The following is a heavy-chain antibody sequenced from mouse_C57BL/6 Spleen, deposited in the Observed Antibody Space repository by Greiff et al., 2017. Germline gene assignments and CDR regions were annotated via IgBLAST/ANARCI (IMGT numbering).Heavy chain of an antibody. D-gene: IGHD2-5*01. CDR3: ARQYSNFWFAY. J-gene: IGHJ3*01. CDR1: GFTFSSYT. CDR2: ISGGGGNT. Sequence: EVQVVESGGGLVKPGGSLKLSCAASGFTFSSYTMSWVRQTPEKRLEWVATISGGGGNTYYPDSVKGRFTISRDNAKNTLYLQMSSLRSEDTALYYCARQYSNFWFAYWGQGTLVTVSA. V-gene: IGHV5-9*01.